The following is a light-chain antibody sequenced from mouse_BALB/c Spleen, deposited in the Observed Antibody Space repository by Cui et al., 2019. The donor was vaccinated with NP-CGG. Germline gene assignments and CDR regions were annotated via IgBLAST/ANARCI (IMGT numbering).Light chain of an antibody. V-gene: IGLV1*01. CDR2: GTN. Sequence: VFTQELPPTTSPGETVTLTCRSSTGAVTTSNYANWVQEKPDHLFTGLIGGTNNRAPGVPARFSGSLIGDKAALTITGAQTEDEAIYFCALWYSNHWVFGGGTKLTVL. CDR3: ALWYSNHWV. J-gene: IGLJ1*01. CDR1: TGAVTTSNY.